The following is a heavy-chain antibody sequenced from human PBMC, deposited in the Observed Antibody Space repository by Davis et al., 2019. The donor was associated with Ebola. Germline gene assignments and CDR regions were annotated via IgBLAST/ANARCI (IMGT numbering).Heavy chain of an antibody. J-gene: IGHJ5*02. D-gene: IGHD2-15*01. Sequence: AASVKVSCKASGYTFTSYAMHWVRQAPGQRLEWMGWINAGNGNTKYSQKFQGRVTITRDTSASTAYMELSSLRSEDTAVYYCARAWGYCSGGSCYGPLRFDPWGQGTLVTVSS. V-gene: IGHV1-3*01. CDR3: ARAWGYCSGGSCYGPLRFDP. CDR1: GYTFTSYA. CDR2: INAGNGNT.